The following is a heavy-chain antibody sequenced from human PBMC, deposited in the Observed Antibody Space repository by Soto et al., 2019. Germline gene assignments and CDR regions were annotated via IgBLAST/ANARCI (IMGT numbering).Heavy chain of an antibody. J-gene: IGHJ4*02. CDR2: IYPAGSDT. V-gene: IGHV5-51*01. D-gene: IGHD2-2*01. CDR1: GYIFPINW. Sequence: PGASLTISCQSAGYIFPINWIGWVRQLPGKGLEWMGVIYPAGSDTRYSPSFQGQVTISVDKSVSTAYLHWSSLKASDTAMYYCARSASYRSRTSCHFNYWGQGTPVTVSS. CDR3: ARSASYRSRTSCHFNY.